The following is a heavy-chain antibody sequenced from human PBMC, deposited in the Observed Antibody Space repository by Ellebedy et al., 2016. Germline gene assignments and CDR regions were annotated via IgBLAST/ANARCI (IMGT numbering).Heavy chain of an antibody. CDR1: GGSFSGYY. Sequence: SETLSLTXAVYGGSFSGYYWSWIRQPPGKGLEWIGEINHSGSTNYNPSLKSRVTISVDTSKNQFSLKLSSVTAADTAVYYCARGTDTAMADYWGQGTLVTVSS. CDR3: ARGTDTAMADY. D-gene: IGHD5-18*01. CDR2: INHSGST. V-gene: IGHV4-34*01. J-gene: IGHJ4*02.